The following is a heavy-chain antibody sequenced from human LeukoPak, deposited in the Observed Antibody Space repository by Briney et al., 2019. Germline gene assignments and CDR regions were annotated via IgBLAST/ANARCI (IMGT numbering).Heavy chain of an antibody. Sequence: SETLSLTCTVSGGSISSSSYYWGWIRQPPGKGLEWIGETCHSGYTNYNPSLKSRVTISVDTSKNQFSLKLSSVTAADTAVYYCARRPSLTWYYYMDVWGKGTTVTISS. J-gene: IGHJ6*03. CDR3: ARRPSLTWYYYMDV. CDR2: TCHSGYT. D-gene: IGHD4/OR15-4a*01. CDR1: GGSISSSSYY. V-gene: IGHV4-39*07.